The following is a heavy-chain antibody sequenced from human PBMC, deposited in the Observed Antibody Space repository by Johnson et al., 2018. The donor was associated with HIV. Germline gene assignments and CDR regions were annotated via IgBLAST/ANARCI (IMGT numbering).Heavy chain of an antibody. CDR2: INWNGGST. J-gene: IGHJ3*02. Sequence: MQLVESGGGLVQPGGSLRLSCAASGFTFDDYGMTWVRQPPGKGLEWVSGINWNGGSTGYADSVKGRFTISRDNSKNTLYLQMNSLRAEDTAVYYCARDAPDSGSYHAFDIWGQGTMVTVSS. D-gene: IGHD1-26*01. V-gene: IGHV3-20*04. CDR1: GFTFDDYG. CDR3: ARDAPDSGSYHAFDI.